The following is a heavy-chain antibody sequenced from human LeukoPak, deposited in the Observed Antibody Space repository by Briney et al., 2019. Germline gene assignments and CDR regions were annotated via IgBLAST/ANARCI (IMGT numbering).Heavy chain of an antibody. Sequence: WASVKVSCKASGYTFTGYYMHWVRQAPGQGLEWMGWINPNSGGTNYAQKFQGRVTMTRDTSISTAYMELSRLRSDDTAVYYCARDCRIYNWNGAFDIWGQGTMVTVSS. V-gene: IGHV1-2*02. CDR1: GYTFTGYY. CDR3: ARDCRIYNWNGAFDI. D-gene: IGHD1-20*01. J-gene: IGHJ3*02. CDR2: INPNSGGT.